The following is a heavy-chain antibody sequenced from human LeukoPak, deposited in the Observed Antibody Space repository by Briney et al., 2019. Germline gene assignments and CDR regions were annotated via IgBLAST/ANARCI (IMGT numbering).Heavy chain of an antibody. D-gene: IGHD2-2*01. Sequence: GGSLRLSCAASAFTFDDYGMSWVRQAPGKGLEWVSGINWNSGSTGYADSVKGRFTISRDNAKNSLYPQMNSLRAEDTALYYCARAKDCSSTTCPFDIWGQGTMVTVSS. V-gene: IGHV3-20*04. CDR3: ARAKDCSSTTCPFDI. J-gene: IGHJ3*02. CDR1: AFTFDDYG. CDR2: INWNSGST.